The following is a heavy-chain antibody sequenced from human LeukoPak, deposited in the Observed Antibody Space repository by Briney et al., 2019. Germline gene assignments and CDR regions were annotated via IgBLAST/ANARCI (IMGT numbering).Heavy chain of an antibody. D-gene: IGHD2-2*01. J-gene: IGHJ5*02. CDR2: IHPSSGGA. V-gene: IGHV1-46*01. Sequence: ASVKVSCKASGYTFTSYYIHWVRQAPGQGLEWMGIIHPSSGGATSAQKFQGRLTMTRDTSTSTVYMELSCLRSEDTAVYYCARDSSASSLADPWGQGTLVTVSS. CDR3: ARDSSASSLADP. CDR1: GYTFTSYY.